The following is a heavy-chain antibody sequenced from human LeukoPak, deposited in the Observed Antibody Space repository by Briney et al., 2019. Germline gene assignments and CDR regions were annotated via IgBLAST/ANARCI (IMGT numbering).Heavy chain of an antibody. V-gene: IGHV4-34*01. Sequence: SETLSLTCAVYGGSFSGYYWSWIRQPPGKGLEWIGEINHSGSTNYNPSLKSRVTMSVDTSKNQFSLKLSSVTAADTAVYYCASPDPEEMATAGDAFDSWGQGTMVTVSS. CDR2: INHSGST. CDR1: GGSFSGYY. J-gene: IGHJ3*02. D-gene: IGHD5-24*01. CDR3: ASPDPEEMATAGDAFDS.